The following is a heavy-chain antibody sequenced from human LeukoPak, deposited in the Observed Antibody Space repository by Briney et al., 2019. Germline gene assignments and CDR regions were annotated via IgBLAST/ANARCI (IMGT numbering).Heavy chain of an antibody. Sequence: PGGPLRLSCAVSGFTFSSYSMNWVRQAPGKGLEWVSSISGSGSDMYYAESVKGRFTISRDNAKNSLYLQMNGLRAEDTAVYYCAISREATSDFWGQGTLVTVSS. CDR3: AISREATSDF. D-gene: IGHD5-12*01. CDR2: ISGSGSDM. J-gene: IGHJ4*02. V-gene: IGHV3-21*01. CDR1: GFTFSSYS.